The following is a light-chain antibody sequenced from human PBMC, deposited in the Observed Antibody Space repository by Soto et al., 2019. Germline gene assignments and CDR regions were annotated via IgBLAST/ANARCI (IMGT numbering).Light chain of an antibody. J-gene: IGLJ1*01. CDR2: DVT. CDR1: SSDVGGYSY. CDR3: FSYAGRYTFV. Sequence: QSALTQPRSVSGSPGQSVTISCTGTSSDVGGYSYVSWYQQHPGKAPKLMIYDVTTRLSGIPDRFSGSKSGNTASLTISVLQADDQPDYYCFSYAGRYTFVFGTGTKLTLL. V-gene: IGLV2-11*01.